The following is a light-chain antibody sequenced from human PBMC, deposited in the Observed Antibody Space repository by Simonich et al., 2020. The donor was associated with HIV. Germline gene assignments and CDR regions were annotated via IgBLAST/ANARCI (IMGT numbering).Light chain of an antibody. J-gene: IGKJ4*01. CDR3: QQYYRTPLT. CDR2: WAS. Sequence: DIVMTQSPDSLAVSLGERATINCKSSQSVLYSSNNKNYLAWYQQKPGQPPKLLIYWASTRESGVPDRSSGSGSGTDFTLTISSLQTEDVAVYYCQQYYRTPLTLGGGTKVEIK. V-gene: IGKV4-1*01. CDR1: QSVLYSSNNKNY.